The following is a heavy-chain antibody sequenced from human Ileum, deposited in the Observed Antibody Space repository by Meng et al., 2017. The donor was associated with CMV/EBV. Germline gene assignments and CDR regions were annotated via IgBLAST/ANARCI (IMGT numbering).Heavy chain of an antibody. CDR3: ARDSMVRGVMDYYYNGMDV. CDR1: GFTFTNYS. J-gene: IGHJ6*02. V-gene: IGHV3-21*01. Sequence: GGSLRLSCAASGFTFTNYSMSWVRQAPGKGLEWVSSISSSSNYIYYADSMKGRFTISRDNAKNSLYLQMNSLRAEDTAVYYCARDSMVRGVMDYYYNGMDVWGQGTTVTVSS. D-gene: IGHD3-10*01. CDR2: ISSSSNYI.